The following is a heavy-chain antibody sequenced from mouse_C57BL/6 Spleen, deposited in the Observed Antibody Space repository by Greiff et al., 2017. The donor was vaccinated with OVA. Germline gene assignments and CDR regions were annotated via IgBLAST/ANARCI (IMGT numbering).Heavy chain of an antibody. CDR1: GYTFTDYN. D-gene: IGHD1-1*01. CDR3: ARRVTTVVAEGALDY. V-gene: IGHV1-18*01. CDR2: INPNNGGT. J-gene: IGHJ2*01. Sequence: VQLKESGPELVKPGASVKIPCKASGYTFTDYNMDWVKQSHGKSLEWIGDINPNNGGTIYNQKFKGKATLTVDKSSSTAYMELRSRTSEDTAVNYGARRVTTVVAEGALDYWGQGTTLTVSS.